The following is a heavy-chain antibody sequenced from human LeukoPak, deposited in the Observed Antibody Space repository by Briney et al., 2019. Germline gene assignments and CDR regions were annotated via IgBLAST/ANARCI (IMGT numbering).Heavy chain of an antibody. CDR3: AKVWGFIGWGLGYYFDY. CDR1: GFTFSSYA. D-gene: IGHD3-16*01. J-gene: IGHJ4*02. Sequence: GGSLRLSCAASGFTFSSYAMSWVRQAPGKGLEWVSAISGSGGSTYYADSVKGRFTISRDNSKNTLYLQMNSLRAEDTAVYYCAKVWGFIGWGLGYYFDYWGQGTLVTVSS. CDR2: ISGSGGST. V-gene: IGHV3-23*01.